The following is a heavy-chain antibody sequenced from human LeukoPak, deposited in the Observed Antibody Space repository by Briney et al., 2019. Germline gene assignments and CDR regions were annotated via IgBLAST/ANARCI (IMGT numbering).Heavy chain of an antibody. CDR3: ATSREEAVFDY. V-gene: IGHV1-69*05. Sequence: ASVKVSCKASGGTFSSYAISWVRQAPGQGLEWMGGIIPIFGTANYAQKFQGRVTITTDESTSTAYMELSSLRSEDTAVYYCATSREEAVFDYWSQGTLVTVSP. CDR1: GGTFSSYA. D-gene: IGHD1-1*01. CDR2: IIPIFGTA. J-gene: IGHJ4*02.